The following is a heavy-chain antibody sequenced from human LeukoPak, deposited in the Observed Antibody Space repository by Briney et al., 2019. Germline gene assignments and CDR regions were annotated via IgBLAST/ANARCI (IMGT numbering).Heavy chain of an antibody. V-gene: IGHV1-69*06. Sequence: SVKVSCKASGGTFSGYAISWVRQAPGQGLEWMGGIIPIFGTANYAQKFQGRVTITADKSTSIAYMELSSLRSEDTAVYYCARTPYCSGGSCYSGYFDYWGQGTLVTVSS. CDR3: ARTPYCSGGSCYSGYFDY. D-gene: IGHD2-15*01. J-gene: IGHJ4*02. CDR2: IIPIFGTA. CDR1: GGTFSGYA.